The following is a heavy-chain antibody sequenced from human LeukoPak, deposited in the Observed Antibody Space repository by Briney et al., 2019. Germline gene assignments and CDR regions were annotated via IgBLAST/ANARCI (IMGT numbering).Heavy chain of an antibody. CDR3: ARALPGPLGRFGSYYYYYYMDV. CDR2: IIPIFGTA. V-gene: IGHV1-69*13. CDR1: GGTFSSYA. Sequence: SVKVSCKASGGTFSSYAISWVRQAPGQGLEWMGGIIPIFGTANYAQKFQGRVTITADESTSTAYMELSSLRSEDTAVYYCARALPGPLGRFGSYYYYYYMDVWGKGTTVTISS. D-gene: IGHD3-10*01. J-gene: IGHJ6*03.